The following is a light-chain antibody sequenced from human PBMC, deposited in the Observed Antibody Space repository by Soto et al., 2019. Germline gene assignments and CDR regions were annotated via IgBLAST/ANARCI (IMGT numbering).Light chain of an antibody. CDR3: QQSYNTPRSIT. J-gene: IGKJ5*01. V-gene: IGKV1-39*01. CDR1: QTIRDY. Sequence: DIQMTQSPSSLSASVGDRVTITCRSIQTIRDYLHWYQQKPGKAPKLLIYAASTLQSGVPSRFSGSGSGTDFTLTISSLQPEDFAAYYCQQSYNTPRSITFGQGTRLEIK. CDR2: AAS.